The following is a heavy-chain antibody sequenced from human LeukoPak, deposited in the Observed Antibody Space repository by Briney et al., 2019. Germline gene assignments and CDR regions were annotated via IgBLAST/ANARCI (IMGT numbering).Heavy chain of an antibody. V-gene: IGHV4-59*01. CDR1: GGSISSYY. CDR3: ARGRSAYCSGGSCYLGDAFDI. J-gene: IGHJ3*02. Sequence: SETLSLTCTVSGGSISSYYWSWIRQPPGKGLEWIGYIYYSGSTNYNPSLKSRVTISVDTSKNQFSLKLSSVTAADTAVYYCARGRSAYCSGGSCYLGDAFDIWGQGTMVTVSS. CDR2: IYYSGST. D-gene: IGHD2-15*01.